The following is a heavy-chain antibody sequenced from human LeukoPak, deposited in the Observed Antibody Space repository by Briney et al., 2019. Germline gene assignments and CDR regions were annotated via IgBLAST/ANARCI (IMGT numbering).Heavy chain of an antibody. CDR2: ISAYNGNT. CDR3: ARVWGYYYDSSGYSDFDY. CDR1: GYTFTTYG. Sequence: ASVKVSCTASGYTFTTYGITWVRQRPGQGLEWMGWISAYNGNTNYAQKFQGRVTMTIDTSTSTAYMELRSLKSDDTAVYYCARVWGYYYDSSGYSDFDYWGQGTLVTVSS. J-gene: IGHJ4*02. V-gene: IGHV1-18*01. D-gene: IGHD3-22*01.